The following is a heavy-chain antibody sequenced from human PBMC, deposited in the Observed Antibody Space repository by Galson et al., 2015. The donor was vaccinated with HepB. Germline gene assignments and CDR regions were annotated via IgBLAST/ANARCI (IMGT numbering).Heavy chain of an antibody. CDR1: GFTFSSYG. CDR2: IWYDGSNK. J-gene: IGHJ5*02. D-gene: IGHD3-16*01. Sequence: SLRLSCAASGFTFSSYGMHWVRQAPGKGLEWVAVIWYDGSNKYYADSVKGRFTISRDNSKNTQYLQMNSLRAEDTAVYYCARGRGPVTTFDLDPWGQGTLVTVSS. V-gene: IGHV3-33*01. CDR3: ARGRGPVTTFDLDP.